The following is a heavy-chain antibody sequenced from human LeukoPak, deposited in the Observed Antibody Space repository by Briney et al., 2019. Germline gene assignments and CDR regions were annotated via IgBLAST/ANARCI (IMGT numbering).Heavy chain of an antibody. CDR1: GGSISSYY. D-gene: IGHD3-10*01. V-gene: IGHV4-39*01. CDR3: ARLAYYYGSGSYWPLPTNFDY. Sequence: PSETLSLTCTVSGGSISSYYWSWIRQPPGKGLEWIGSIYYSGSTYYNPSLKSRVTISVDTSKNQFSLKLSSVTAADTAVYYCARLAYYYGSGSYWPLPTNFDYWGQGTLVTVSS. J-gene: IGHJ4*02. CDR2: IYYSGST.